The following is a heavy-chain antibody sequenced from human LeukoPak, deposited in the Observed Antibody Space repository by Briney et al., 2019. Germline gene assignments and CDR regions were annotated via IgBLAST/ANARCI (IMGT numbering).Heavy chain of an antibody. Sequence: GGSLRLSCVVSDFSFNRYLMHWVRQAPGKGLEWVTSISDDGTNKYYSDSVRGRFTISRDNSKSTLHLQMDSLRIEDTAVYYCAKDRAELRFLEWSYFDYWGQGTLVTVSS. CDR3: AKDRAELRFLEWSYFDY. V-gene: IGHV3-30*18. J-gene: IGHJ4*02. CDR1: DFSFNRYL. D-gene: IGHD3-3*01. CDR2: ISDDGTNK.